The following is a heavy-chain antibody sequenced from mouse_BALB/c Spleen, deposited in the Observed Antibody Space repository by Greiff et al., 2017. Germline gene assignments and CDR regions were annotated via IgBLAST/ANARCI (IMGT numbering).Heavy chain of an antibody. D-gene: IGHD1-1*01. CDR2: IRNKANGYTT. J-gene: IGHJ3*01. Sequence: EVKLMESGGGLVQPGGSLRLSCATSGFTFTDYYMSWVRQPPGKALEWLGFIRNKANGYTTEYSASVKGRFTISRDNSQSILYLQMNTLRAEDSATYYCARDIGSSYALAWFAYWGQGTLVTVSA. CDR3: ARDIGSSYALAWFAY. CDR1: GFTFTDYY. V-gene: IGHV7-3*02.